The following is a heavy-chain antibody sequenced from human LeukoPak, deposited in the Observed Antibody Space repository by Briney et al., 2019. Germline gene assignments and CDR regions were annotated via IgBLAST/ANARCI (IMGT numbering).Heavy chain of an antibody. CDR3: AKRGSQWSNHYYMDV. J-gene: IGHJ6*03. CDR2: INHSGST. CDR1: GGSFSGYY. V-gene: IGHV4-34*01. Sequence: SETLSLTCAVYGGSFSGYYWGWIRQPPGKGLEWIGEINHSGSTNYNPSLKSRVTISVDTSKNQFSLKLSSVTAADTAVYYCAKRGSQWSNHYYMDVWGKGTTVTISS. D-gene: IGHD3-16*01.